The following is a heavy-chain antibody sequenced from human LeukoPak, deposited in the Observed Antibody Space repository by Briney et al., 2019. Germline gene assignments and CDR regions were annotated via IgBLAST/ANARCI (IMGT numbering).Heavy chain of an antibody. Sequence: PSETLSLTCTVSGGSISSGGYYWSWIRQHPGKGLEWIGYIYYSGSTYYNPSLKSRVTISVDTSKNQFSLKLSSVTAADTAVYYCARDYGYSYGYEGYYYYYGMDVWGQGTTVTVSS. V-gene: IGHV4-31*03. D-gene: IGHD5-18*01. CDR1: GGSISSGGYY. CDR3: ARDYGYSYGYEGYYYYYGMDV. CDR2: IYYSGST. J-gene: IGHJ6*02.